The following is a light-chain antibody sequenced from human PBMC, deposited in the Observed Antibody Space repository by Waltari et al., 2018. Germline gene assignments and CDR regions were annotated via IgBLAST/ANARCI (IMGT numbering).Light chain of an antibody. CDR2: GNS. Sequence: QSVLTQPPSVSGAPGQRVTIPCTGSSPNIGAGYDVHWYQQLPGTAPKLLIYGNSIRPSGVPDRFSGSKSGTSASLAITGLQAEDEADYYCQSYDSSLSGSWVFGGGTKLTVL. J-gene: IGLJ3*02. CDR1: SPNIGAGYD. V-gene: IGLV1-40*01. CDR3: QSYDSSLSGSWV.